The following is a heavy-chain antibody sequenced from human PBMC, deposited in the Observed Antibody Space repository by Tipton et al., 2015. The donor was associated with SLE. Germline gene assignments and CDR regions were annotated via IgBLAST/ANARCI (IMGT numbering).Heavy chain of an antibody. CDR1: GFTVSSNY. CDR2: IYSGGST. V-gene: IGHV3-53*05. D-gene: IGHD2-2*02. CDR3: ARGSTSCYTAFDI. Sequence: SLRLSCAASGFTVSSNYMSWVRQAPGKGLEWVSVIYSGGSTYYADSVKGRFTISRDNSKNTLCLQMNSLRAEDTAVYYCARGSTSCYTAFDIRGQGTMVTVSS. J-gene: IGHJ3*02.